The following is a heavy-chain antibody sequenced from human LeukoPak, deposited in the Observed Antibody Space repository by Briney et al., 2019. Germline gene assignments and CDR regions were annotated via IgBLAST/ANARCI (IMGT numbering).Heavy chain of an antibody. Sequence: GGSLRLSCAASGFIFSDFPMHWVRQAPGKGLEYVSAISGNGGDTYYASSVRGRFTISRDNSKNTLYLQMGSLRTEDMAVYYCAREGTPGTNDYWGQGTLVSVTS. D-gene: IGHD2-8*01. J-gene: IGHJ4*02. CDR3: AREGTPGTNDY. CDR1: GFIFSDFP. V-gene: IGHV3-64*01. CDR2: ISGNGGDT.